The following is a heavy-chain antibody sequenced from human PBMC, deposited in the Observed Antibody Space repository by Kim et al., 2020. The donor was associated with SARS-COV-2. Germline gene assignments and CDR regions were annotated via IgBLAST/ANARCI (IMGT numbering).Heavy chain of an antibody. J-gene: IGHJ4*02. Sequence: GGSLRLSCAASGFTFSSYGMTWVRQTPEKGLEWVSTISRGGGGKYYLDSVKGRFTVSRDDSKYTLSLQMNSLRAEDTALYYCAKDVAYYGPAFDSWGQGILVTVSS. CDR2: ISRGGGGK. CDR3: AKDVAYYGPAFDS. D-gene: IGHD3-10*01. V-gene: IGHV3-23*01. CDR1: GFTFSSYG.